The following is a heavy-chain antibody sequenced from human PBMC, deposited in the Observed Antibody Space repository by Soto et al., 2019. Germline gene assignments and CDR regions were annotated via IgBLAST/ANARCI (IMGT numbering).Heavy chain of an antibody. D-gene: IGHD3-16*01. J-gene: IGHJ3*01. V-gene: IGHV3-21*01. CDR1: GFTFSSYS. CDR3: ARALWDWDAFDV. Sequence: EVQLVESGGGLVKPGGSLRLSCAASGFTFSSYSMNWVRQAPGKGLEWVSSISSSSSYIYYADSVMGRFTISRDNAKNSLYLQMNSLRAEDTAVYYCARALWDWDAFDVWGQGTMVTVSS. CDR2: ISSSSSYI.